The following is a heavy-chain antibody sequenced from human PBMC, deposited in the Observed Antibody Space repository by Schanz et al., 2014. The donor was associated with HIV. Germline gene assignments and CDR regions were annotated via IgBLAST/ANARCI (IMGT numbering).Heavy chain of an antibody. CDR1: GFIFSDYS. J-gene: IGHJ4*02. CDR2: MIWNNGI. CDR3: ARDSGPGSY. Sequence: VQLVESGGGLVQPGGSLRLSCAASGFIFSDYSMNWVRQAPGKGLEWVAHMIWNNGIYYADSVKGRFTISRDNVKNSLYLQMSSLRAEDTAVYYCARDSGPGSYWGQGTLVTVSS. V-gene: IGHV3-48*04. D-gene: IGHD3-10*01.